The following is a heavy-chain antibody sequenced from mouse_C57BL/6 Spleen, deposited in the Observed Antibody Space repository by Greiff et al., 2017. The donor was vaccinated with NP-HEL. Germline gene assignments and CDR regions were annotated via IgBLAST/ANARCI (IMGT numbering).Heavy chain of an antibody. CDR1: GYAFSSSW. D-gene: IGHD1-2*01. CDR2: IYPGDGDT. V-gene: IGHV1-82*01. CDR3: AREDYGPDY. J-gene: IGHJ2*01. Sequence: VQLQQSGPELVKPGASVKISCKASGYAFSSSWMNWVKQRPGKGLEWIGRIYPGDGDTNYNGKFKGKATLTADKSSSTAYMQLSSLTSEDSAVYFCAREDYGPDYWGQGTTLTVSS.